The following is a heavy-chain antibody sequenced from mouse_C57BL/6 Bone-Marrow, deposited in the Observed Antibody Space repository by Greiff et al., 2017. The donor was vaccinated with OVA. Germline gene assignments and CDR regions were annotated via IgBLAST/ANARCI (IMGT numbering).Heavy chain of an antibody. D-gene: IGHD1-1*01. CDR1: GYTFTSYW. CDR3: AREGVTTVASYYFDY. Sequence: VQLQQPGAELVRPGTSVKLSCKASGYTFTSYWMHWVKQRPGQGLEWIGVIDPSDSYTNYNQKFKGKATLTVDTSSSTAYMQLSSLTSEDSAVYYCAREGVTTVASYYFDYWGQGTTLTVSS. V-gene: IGHV1-59*01. CDR2: IDPSDSYT. J-gene: IGHJ2*01.